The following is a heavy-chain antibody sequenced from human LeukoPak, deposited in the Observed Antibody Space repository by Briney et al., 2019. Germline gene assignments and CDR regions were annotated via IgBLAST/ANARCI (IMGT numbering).Heavy chain of an antibody. Sequence: GGSLRLSCVASGFSFTPHSMNWVRQAPGKGLERVSYISSESGTKYHADSVEGRFTISRDNAKNSLYLQMNSLRAEDTAVYYCARDVHDYDSSGYYRFDYWGQGTVVTVSS. CDR1: GFSFTPHS. CDR3: ARDVHDYDSSGYYRFDY. J-gene: IGHJ4*02. D-gene: IGHD3-22*01. CDR2: ISSESGTK. V-gene: IGHV3-48*04.